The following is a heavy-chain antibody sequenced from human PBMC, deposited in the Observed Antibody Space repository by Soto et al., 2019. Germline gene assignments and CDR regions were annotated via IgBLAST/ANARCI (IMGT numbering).Heavy chain of an antibody. Sequence: PGGSLRLSCAASGYTFSSYGIHWVRQAPGKGLEWVAVISHDGSFEYYADSVKGRFTISRDNSRDTVYLQMNSLRADDTAVYFCAKVLPPVSTKDFFDYWGQGTLVTVSS. V-gene: IGHV3-30*18. CDR2: ISHDGSFE. J-gene: IGHJ4*02. CDR1: GYTFSSYG. D-gene: IGHD4-17*01. CDR3: AKVLPPVSTKDFFDY.